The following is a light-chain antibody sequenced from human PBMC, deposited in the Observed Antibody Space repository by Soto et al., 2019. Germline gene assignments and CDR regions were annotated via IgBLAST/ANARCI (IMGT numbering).Light chain of an antibody. J-gene: IGLJ3*02. CDR3: QTWGNGIRV. V-gene: IGLV4-69*01. CDR2: LNSDGSH. Sequence: QPVLTQSPSASASLGASVKLTCTLSSGHSSYAIAWHQQQPEKGPRYLMKLNSDGSHSKGDGIPDRFSGSSSGAERYLTISGLQSEDEVDNSCQTWGNGIRVFGGGTKLTVL. CDR1: SGHSSYA.